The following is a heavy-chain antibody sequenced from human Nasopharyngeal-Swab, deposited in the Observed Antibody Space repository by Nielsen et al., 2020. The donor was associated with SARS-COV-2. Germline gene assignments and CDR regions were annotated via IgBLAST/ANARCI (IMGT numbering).Heavy chain of an antibody. CDR3: ASLLVVPAAIPTRYYFDY. CDR1: GGSFSGYY. Sequence: SETLSLTCAVYGGSFSGYYWSWIRQPPGKGLEWIGEINHSGSTNYNPSLKSRVTISVDTSKNQFSLKLSSVTAADTAVYYCASLLVVPAAIPTRYYFDYWGQGTLVTVSS. D-gene: IGHD2-2*01. CDR2: INHSGST. V-gene: IGHV4-34*01. J-gene: IGHJ4*02.